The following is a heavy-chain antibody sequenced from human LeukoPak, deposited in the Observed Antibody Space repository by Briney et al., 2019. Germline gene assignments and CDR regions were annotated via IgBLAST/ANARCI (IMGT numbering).Heavy chain of an antibody. CDR1: GFTVSSNY. Sequence: GGSLRLSCVASGFTVSSNYMSWVRQAPGKGLEWVSVIYSGGSTYYADSVKGRFTISRDNSKNTLYLQMNSLRAEDTAVYYCASGSGSYRTPYYYMDVWGTGTTATVSS. D-gene: IGHD3-10*01. V-gene: IGHV3-53*01. J-gene: IGHJ6*03. CDR3: ASGSGSYRTPYYYMDV. CDR2: IYSGGST.